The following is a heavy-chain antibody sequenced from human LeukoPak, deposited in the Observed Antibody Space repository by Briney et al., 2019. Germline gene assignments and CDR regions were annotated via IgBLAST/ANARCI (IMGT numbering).Heavy chain of an antibody. CDR3: ARTRGRIMITFGGVHFDY. V-gene: IGHV4-34*01. CDR2: INHSGST. J-gene: IGHJ4*02. CDR1: GGSFSGYY. Sequence: SETLSLTCAVYGGSFSGYYWSWIRHPPGKRLEFIGEINHSGSTNYNPCLKSRVTISVDTSKNQFSLKLSSVTAADTAVYYCARTRGRIMITFGGVHFDYWGQGTLVTASS. D-gene: IGHD3-16*01.